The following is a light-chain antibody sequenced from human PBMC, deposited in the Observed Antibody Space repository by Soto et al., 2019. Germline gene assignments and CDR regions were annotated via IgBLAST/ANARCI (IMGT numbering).Light chain of an antibody. J-gene: IGKJ2*01. CDR1: ESVGSPY. CDR3: HQYATTYI. Sequence: EIVLTQSPATLSLSPGERATLSCRASESVGSPYLAWYQQKPGQAPRLFIYGASNRATGVPDRFSGSGSGTDFTLTISRLEPEDFAVYYCHQYATTYIFGQGTRLEIK. V-gene: IGKV3-20*01. CDR2: GAS.